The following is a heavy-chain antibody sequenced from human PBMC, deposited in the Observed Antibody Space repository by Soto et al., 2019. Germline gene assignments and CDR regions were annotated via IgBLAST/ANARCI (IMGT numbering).Heavy chain of an antibody. Sequence: EVLLVESGGGLVQSGGSLRLSCAASTSTFSRYGMNWVRQAPGKGLEWISFISPSGVTIYYADSVRGRFTISRDNAKNSLFLQMNTLRDDDTAVYYCVREGITVATIGDHWGQVTLVTVSS. D-gene: IGHD5-12*01. J-gene: IGHJ4*02. CDR3: VREGITVATIGDH. CDR2: ISPSGVTI. CDR1: TSTFSRYG. V-gene: IGHV3-48*02.